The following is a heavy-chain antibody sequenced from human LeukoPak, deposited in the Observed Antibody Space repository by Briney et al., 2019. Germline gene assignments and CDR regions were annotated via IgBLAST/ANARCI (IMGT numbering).Heavy chain of an antibody. D-gene: IGHD4-11*01. CDR3: AKAATYTVTLDY. V-gene: IGHV3-30*02. J-gene: IGHJ4*02. Sequence: PGGSLRLSCAASGFTFSSYGMHWVRQAPGKGLEWVAFIRYDGSNKYYADSVKGRFTISRDNSKNTLYLQMNSLRAEDTAVYYCAKAATYTVTLDYWGQGTLVTVSS. CDR1: GFTFSSYG. CDR2: IRYDGSNK.